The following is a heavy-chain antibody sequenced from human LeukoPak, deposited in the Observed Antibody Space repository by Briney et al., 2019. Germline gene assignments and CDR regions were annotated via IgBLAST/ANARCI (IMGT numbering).Heavy chain of an antibody. J-gene: IGHJ4*02. V-gene: IGHV4-39*01. CDR2: ISYSGST. CDR3: YTTSGGRPH. Sequence: SETLSLTCTVSGGSMRSSGYYWGWIGQPPGMGLEWIGSISYSGSTNFNPSLKNRVTILEDTSKNQFSLKLSSVTAADTAVYYCYTTSGGRPHWGQGTLVTVSS. CDR1: GGSMRSSGYY. D-gene: IGHD2-2*02.